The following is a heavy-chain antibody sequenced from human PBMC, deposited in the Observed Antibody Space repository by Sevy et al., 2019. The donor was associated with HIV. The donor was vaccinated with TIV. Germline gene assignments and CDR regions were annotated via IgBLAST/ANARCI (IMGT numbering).Heavy chain of an antibody. Sequence: GGSLRLSCVASGFTFSNYGMHWVRQAPGKGLEWVAFIHSDGTNQYYRDSVKGRFTISRDNAKKTLYLQMNSLRPEDTAMYFCSSRDYGDSIYYWCQGTPVTVSS. CDR2: IHSDGTNQ. CDR3: SSRDYGDSIYY. V-gene: IGHV3-30*02. J-gene: IGHJ4*02. CDR1: GFTFSNYG. D-gene: IGHD4-17*01.